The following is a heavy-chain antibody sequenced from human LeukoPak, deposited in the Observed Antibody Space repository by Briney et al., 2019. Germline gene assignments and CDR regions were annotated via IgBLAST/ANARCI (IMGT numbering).Heavy chain of an antibody. J-gene: IGHJ4*02. D-gene: IGHD1-7*01. CDR2: ISYDGSNK. V-gene: IGHV3-30*03. Sequence: GGSLRLSCAASGFTFSSYGMHGVRQAPGKGLEWVAVISYDGSNKYYADSVKGRFTISRDNSKNTLYLQMNSLRAEDTAVYYCARSGTTGYFDYWGQGTLVTVSS. CDR1: GFTFSSYG. CDR3: ARSGTTGYFDY.